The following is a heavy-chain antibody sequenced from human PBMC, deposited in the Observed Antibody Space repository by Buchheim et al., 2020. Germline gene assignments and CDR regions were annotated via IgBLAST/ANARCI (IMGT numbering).Heavy chain of an antibody. V-gene: IGHV3-23*01. CDR2: ITASGSST. Sequence: EVLLLESGGDLVQPGGSLRLSCAVSGFTFSTYGMSWVRQAPGTGLEWLSGITASGSSTYYADSVKGRFPISQDNSMNTLYLQMRSLRVEDTAVYYCAAFSSSGLWGQGTL. D-gene: IGHD3-10*01. CDR3: AAFSSSGL. CDR1: GFTFSTYG. J-gene: IGHJ4*02.